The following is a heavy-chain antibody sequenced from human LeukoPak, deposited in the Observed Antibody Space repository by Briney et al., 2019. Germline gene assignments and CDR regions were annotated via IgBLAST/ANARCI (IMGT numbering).Heavy chain of an antibody. Sequence: SETLSLTCTVSGGSISSYYWSWIRQPPGKGLEWIGYIYTSGSTNYNPSLKSRVTISVDTSKNQFSLKLSSVTAADTAVYYCARAGKGNSVFKPKYYFDYWGQGTLVTVSS. CDR2: IYTSGST. CDR3: ARAGKGNSVFKPKYYFDY. CDR1: GGSISSYY. J-gene: IGHJ4*02. V-gene: IGHV4-4*09. D-gene: IGHD4-23*01.